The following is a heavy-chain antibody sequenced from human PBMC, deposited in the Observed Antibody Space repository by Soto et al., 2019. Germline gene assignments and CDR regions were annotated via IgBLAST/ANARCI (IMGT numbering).Heavy chain of an antibody. D-gene: IGHD6-6*01. V-gene: IGHV3-7*01. CDR1: GFTFSSYW. CDR2: IKQDGSEE. Sequence: EVQLVESGGGLVQPGGSLRLSCAASGFTFSSYWMSWFRQAPGKGLEWVANIKQDGSEENYVDSVKGRFTISRDNAKNELSLQMNSLRVEDTAVYYCAREIAARLWGKGTTVTVSS. J-gene: IGHJ6*04. CDR3: AREIAARL.